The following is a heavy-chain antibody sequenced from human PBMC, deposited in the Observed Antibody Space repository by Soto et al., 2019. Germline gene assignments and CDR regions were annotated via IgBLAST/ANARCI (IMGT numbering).Heavy chain of an antibody. CDR3: AKNYGGNHYGMDV. Sequence: QVQLVESGGGVVQPGRSLRLSCAASGFSFSHFGMHWVRQAPGKGLEWVTLTSYDGSTNYYADSVKGRFTISRDNSKNTLYMQMTSLRAADTAVYYCAKNYGGNHYGMDVWGQGTTVTVSS. CDR2: TSYDGSTN. J-gene: IGHJ6*02. V-gene: IGHV3-30*18. CDR1: GFSFSHFG. D-gene: IGHD2-15*01.